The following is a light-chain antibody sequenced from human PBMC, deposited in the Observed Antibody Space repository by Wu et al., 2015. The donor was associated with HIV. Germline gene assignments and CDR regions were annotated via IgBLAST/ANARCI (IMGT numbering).Light chain of an antibody. V-gene: IGKV3-20*01. J-gene: IGKJ1*01. Sequence: EIVLTQFPATLSLSPGERATLSCRASQSVASFLAWYQHKPGRAPRLLIYGASSRATGIPDRFSGSGSETDFTLTINRLEPEDFAVYFCQQYGTSPGTFGQGTKVVIK. CDR3: QQYGTSPGT. CDR1: QSVASF. CDR2: GAS.